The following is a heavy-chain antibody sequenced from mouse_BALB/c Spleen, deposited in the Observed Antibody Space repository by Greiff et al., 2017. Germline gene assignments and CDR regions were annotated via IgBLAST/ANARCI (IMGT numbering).Heavy chain of an antibody. CDR2: IDPENGDT. J-gene: IGHJ3*01. Sequence: EVQLQQSGAELVRSGASVKLSCTASGFNIKDYYMHWVKQRPEQGLEWIGWIDPENGDTEYAPKFQGKATMTADTSSNTAYLQLSSLTSEDTAVYYCNAGITFAYWGQGTLVTVSA. D-gene: IGHD2-4*01. CDR3: NAGITFAY. V-gene: IGHV14-4*02. CDR1: GFNIKDYY.